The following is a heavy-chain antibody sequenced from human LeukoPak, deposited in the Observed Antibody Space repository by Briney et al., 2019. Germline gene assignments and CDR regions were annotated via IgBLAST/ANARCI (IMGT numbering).Heavy chain of an antibody. V-gene: IGHV3-64*01. CDR1: GFTFSSYA. D-gene: IGHD6-13*01. J-gene: IGHJ4*02. CDR2: ISTNGGST. Sequence: GGSLRLSCAASGFTFSSYAMYWARQAPGKGLEYVSAISTNGGSTYYANSVKGRFTIPRDNSKNTLYLQMGNLRAEDMAVYYCAGGSSWYRGIDYWGQGTLVTVSS. CDR3: AGGSSWYRGIDY.